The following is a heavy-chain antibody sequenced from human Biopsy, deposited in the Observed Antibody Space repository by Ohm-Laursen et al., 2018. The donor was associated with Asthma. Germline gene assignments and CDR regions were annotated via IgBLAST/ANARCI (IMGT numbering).Heavy chain of an antibody. J-gene: IGHJ4*02. V-gene: IGHV3-11*04. CDR2: INGKSNSI. D-gene: IGHD6-13*01. CDR1: GFTFSDYY. Sequence: GSLRLSCAASGFTFSDYYTSWIRQAPGKGLEWISYINGKSNSIEYADSVKGRFTISRDNAKNTLYLEMNSLRAEDTAVYYCARGPAWQQLDNWGQGTLVTVSS. CDR3: ARGPAWQQLDN.